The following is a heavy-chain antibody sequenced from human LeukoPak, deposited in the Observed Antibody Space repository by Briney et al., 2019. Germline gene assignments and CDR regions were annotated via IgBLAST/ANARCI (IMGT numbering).Heavy chain of an antibody. CDR1: GGSISGYY. CDR2: IYSSGIT. D-gene: IGHD5/OR15-5a*01. J-gene: IGHJ6*02. CDR3: ARGDSTNQDGDYYGLDV. V-gene: IGHV4-4*07. Sequence: PSETLSLTCTVSGGSISGYYWCWIRQSAGKELEWIGRIYSSGITNYNPSLKSRATMSVDTSKNHFSLNLNSVTAADTAVYYCARGDSTNQDGDYYGLDVWGQGTTVTVSS.